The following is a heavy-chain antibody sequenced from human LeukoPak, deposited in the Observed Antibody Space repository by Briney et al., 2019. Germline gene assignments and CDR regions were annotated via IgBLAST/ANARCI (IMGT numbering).Heavy chain of an antibody. D-gene: IGHD3-10*01. Sequence: PGGSLRLSCAASGFMFSSYGMHWVRQAPGKGLEWVAFIRYDGSNKYYADFVKGRFTISRDNSKNSLCLQMNNLRVEDTAIYYCARSMREYDYWGQGTLVTVSS. CDR1: GFMFSSYG. CDR3: ARSMREYDY. J-gene: IGHJ4*02. CDR2: IRYDGSNK. V-gene: IGHV3-30*02.